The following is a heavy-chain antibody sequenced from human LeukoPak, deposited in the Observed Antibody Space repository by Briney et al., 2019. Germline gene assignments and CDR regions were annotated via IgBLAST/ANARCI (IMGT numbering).Heavy chain of an antibody. J-gene: IGHJ6*03. CDR3: ARGVQFPDYMDV. CDR2: IYTIGGT. Sequence: SETLTLTCTVSGDSFSSNKYYWSWIRQSAVKGLEWIGRIYTIGGTNYNASLKSRLSISQDTSKNQLYLRLESVTAADTAVYFCARGVQFPDYMDVWGEGIMVAVSS. V-gene: IGHV4-61*02. D-gene: IGHD6-6*01. CDR1: GDSFSSNKYY.